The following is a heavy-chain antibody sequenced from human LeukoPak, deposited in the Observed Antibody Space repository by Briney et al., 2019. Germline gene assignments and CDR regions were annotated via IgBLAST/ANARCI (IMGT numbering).Heavy chain of an antibody. CDR2: INPSGGST. V-gene: IGHV1-46*01. CDR3: ARDTDSYDSSGYYYS. CDR1: GYTFTSYY. D-gene: IGHD3-22*01. Sequence: ASVKVSCKASGYTFTSYYMHWVRQAPGQGLEWMGIINPSGGSTSYAQKFQGRVTMTRDTSTSTDYMELSSLRSEDTAVYYCARDTDSYDSSGYYYSWGQGTLVTVSS. J-gene: IGHJ4*02.